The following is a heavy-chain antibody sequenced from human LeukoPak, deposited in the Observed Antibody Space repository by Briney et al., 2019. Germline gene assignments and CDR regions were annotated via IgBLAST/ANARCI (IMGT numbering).Heavy chain of an antibody. J-gene: IGHJ6*02. V-gene: IGHV1-8*01. CDR2: MNPNSGNT. D-gene: IGHD3-3*01. CDR1: GYTFTSYD. CDR3: ARGHSAYDFWSGYLGYYYYGMDV. Sequence: ASVKVSCKASGYTFTSYDINWVRQATGQGLEWMGWMNPNSGNTGYAQKFQGRVTMTRNTSISTAYMELSSLRSEDTAAYYCARGHSAYDFWSGYLGYYYYGMDVWGQGTTVTVSS.